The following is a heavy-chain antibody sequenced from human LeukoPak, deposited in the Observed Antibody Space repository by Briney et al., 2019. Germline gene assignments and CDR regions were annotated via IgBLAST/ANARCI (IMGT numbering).Heavy chain of an antibody. CDR2: IYSGGST. D-gene: IGHD3-16*02. V-gene: IGHV3-53*01. CDR3: ARELITFGGDIVNGAFDI. J-gene: IGHJ3*02. CDR1: GFTVSSNY. Sequence: GGSLRLSCAASGFTVSSNYMSWVRQAPGKGLEWVSVIYSGGSTYYADSVKGRFTISRDNSKNTLYLQMNSLRAEDTAVYYCARELITFGGDIVNGAFDIWGQGTMVTVSS.